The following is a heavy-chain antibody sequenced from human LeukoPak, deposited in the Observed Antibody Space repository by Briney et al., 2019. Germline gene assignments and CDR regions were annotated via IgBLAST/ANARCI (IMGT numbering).Heavy chain of an antibody. Sequence: GGSLRLSCAASGFTFSSYGMHWVRQAPGKGLEWVAFIRYDGSNKYYADSVKGRFTISRDNSKNTLYLQMNSLRAEDTAVYYCAKDRSWGSSLLYYYYMDVWGKGTTVTVSS. CDR3: AKDRSWGSSLLYYYYMDV. J-gene: IGHJ6*03. D-gene: IGHD6-6*01. CDR2: IRYDGSNK. CDR1: GFTFSSYG. V-gene: IGHV3-30*02.